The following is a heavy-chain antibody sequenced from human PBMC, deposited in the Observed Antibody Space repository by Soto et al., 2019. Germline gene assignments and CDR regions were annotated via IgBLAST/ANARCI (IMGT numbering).Heavy chain of an antibody. CDR3: ARLSRDSSGYYYFPNWFDP. D-gene: IGHD3-22*01. CDR1: GYSFASYW. Sequence: PGESLKISCKGSGYSFASYWISWVRQMPGKGLEWMGRIDPSDSYTNYSPSFQGHVTISADKSISTAYLQWSSLKASDTAMYYCARLSRDSSGYYYFPNWFDPWGQGTLVTV. J-gene: IGHJ5*02. CDR2: IDPSDSYT. V-gene: IGHV5-10-1*01.